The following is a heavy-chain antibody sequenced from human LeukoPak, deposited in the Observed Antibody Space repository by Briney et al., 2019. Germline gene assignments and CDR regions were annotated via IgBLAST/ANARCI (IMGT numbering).Heavy chain of an antibody. D-gene: IGHD3-22*01. Sequence: GGSLRLSCAASGFTFSSYWMHWVRQAPGKGLVWVSRIKYDGSSTNYADSVKGRFPISRDNAKNTLYLQMNSLRAEDMALYYCAKDTNPLYYYDSSGYYFGPNFDYWGQGTLVTVSS. CDR3: AKDTNPLYYYDSSGYYFGPNFDY. V-gene: IGHV3-74*01. J-gene: IGHJ4*02. CDR2: IKYDGSST. CDR1: GFTFSSYW.